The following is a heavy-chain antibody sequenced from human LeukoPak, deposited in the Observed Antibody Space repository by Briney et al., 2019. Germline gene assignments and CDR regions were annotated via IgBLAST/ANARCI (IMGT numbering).Heavy chain of an antibody. CDR2: IIPIFGTA. J-gene: IGHJ4*02. CDR3: ARGAAAGSFVLATYYFDY. CDR1: GGTFSSYA. V-gene: IGHV1-69*06. D-gene: IGHD6-13*01. Sequence: SVKVSCKASGGTFSSYAISWVRQAPGQGLEWMGGIIPIFGTANYAQKFQGRVTITADKSTSTAYMELSSLRSEDTAVYHCARGAAAGSFVLATYYFDYWGQGTLVTVSS.